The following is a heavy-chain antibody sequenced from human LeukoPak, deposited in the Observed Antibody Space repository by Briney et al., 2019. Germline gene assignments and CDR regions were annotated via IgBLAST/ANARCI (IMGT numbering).Heavy chain of an antibody. CDR3: ARFYGGNRKYFQH. CDR1: GGSISSYY. J-gene: IGHJ1*01. D-gene: IGHD4-23*01. V-gene: IGHV4-59*01. Sequence: SETLSLTCTVSGGSISSYYWSWIRQPPGKGLEWIGYIYYSGSTNYNPSLKSRVTISVDTSKNQFSLKLSSVTAADTAVYYCARFYGGNRKYFQHWGQGTLVTVSS. CDR2: IYYSGST.